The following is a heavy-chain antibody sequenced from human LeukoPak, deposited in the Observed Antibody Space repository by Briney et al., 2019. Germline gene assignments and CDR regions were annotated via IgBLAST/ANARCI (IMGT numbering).Heavy chain of an antibody. CDR2: IGTAGDT. J-gene: IGHJ4*02. Sequence: GGSLRLSCAASGFTFSSYDMHWVRQATGKGLEWASAIGTAGDTYYPGSVKGRFTISRENAKSSLYLQMNSLRAGDTAVYYCARAFATGTTLFDYWGQGTLVTVSS. CDR1: GFTFSSYD. CDR3: ARAFATGTTLFDY. V-gene: IGHV3-13*01. D-gene: IGHD1-7*01.